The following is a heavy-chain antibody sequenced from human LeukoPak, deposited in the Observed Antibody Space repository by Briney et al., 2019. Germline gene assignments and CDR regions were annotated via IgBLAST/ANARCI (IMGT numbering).Heavy chain of an antibody. J-gene: IGHJ4*02. Sequence: SETLSLTCTVSGGSISIISSSTYYWGWIRQAPGKGLEWIGRLYYGEKRHSNPSLKSRATLSVDTSNNQFSLKLTSVTAADAAVYFCARQLPTAAADTRGYFDYWGQGTVVTVSS. CDR1: GGSISIISSSTYY. D-gene: IGHD6-25*01. V-gene: IGHV4-39*01. CDR3: ARQLPTAAADTRGYFDY. CDR2: LYYGEKR.